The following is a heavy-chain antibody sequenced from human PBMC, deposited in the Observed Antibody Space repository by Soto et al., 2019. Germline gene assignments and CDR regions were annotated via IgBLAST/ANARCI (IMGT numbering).Heavy chain of an antibody. J-gene: IGHJ5*01. CDR3: ARDFADYAS. CDR2: VYHTERT. CDR1: GGCFKSGSYF. D-gene: IGHD2-2*01. Sequence: ILSLVPTVSGGCFKSGSYFRRWIRQPPGRGLERIGYVYHTERTSYNPSLKRRVSISMYTSKNQFSRNLDSVTAADTAVYFCARDFADYASW. V-gene: IGHV4-61*01.